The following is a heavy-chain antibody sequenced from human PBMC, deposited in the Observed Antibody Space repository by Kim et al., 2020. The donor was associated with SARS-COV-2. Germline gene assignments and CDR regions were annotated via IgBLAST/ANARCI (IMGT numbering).Heavy chain of an antibody. V-gene: IGHV1-69*01. Sequence: AQKFQGRVTITADESTSTAYMELSSLRSEDTAVYYCARGYSSSWYRGDDYWGQGTLVTVSS. CDR3: ARGYSSSWYRGDDY. J-gene: IGHJ4*02. D-gene: IGHD6-13*01.